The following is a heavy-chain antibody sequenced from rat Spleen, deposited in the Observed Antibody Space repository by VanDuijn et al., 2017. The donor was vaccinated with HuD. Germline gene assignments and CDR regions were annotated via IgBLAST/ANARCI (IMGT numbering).Heavy chain of an antibody. CDR1: GFTFSDYY. V-gene: IGHV5-29*01. D-gene: IGHD1-11*01. CDR3: ARRGYLSNWYFDF. Sequence: EVQLVESDGGLVQPGRSLKLSCAASGFTFSDYYMAWVRQAPTKGLEWVATISYDGSSTYYRDSVKGRFTISRDNATSTLYLQMDSLRSEDTATYYCARRGYLSNWYFDFWGPGTMVTVSS. J-gene: IGHJ1*01. CDR2: ISYDGSST.